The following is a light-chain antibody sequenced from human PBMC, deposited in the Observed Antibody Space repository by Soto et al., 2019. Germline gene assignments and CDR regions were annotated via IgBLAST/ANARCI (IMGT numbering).Light chain of an antibody. CDR3: SLYTSENAYV. J-gene: IGLJ1*01. V-gene: IGLV2-8*01. CDR2: EVS. Sequence: QSALTQPPSASGSPGQSVTISCTGTSSDVGGYNYVSWYQQHPGKAPKLMLYEVSMRPSGVPDRFSGSKSDNTASLTVSGLQAEDEADYYCSLYTSENAYVFGTGTKLTVL. CDR1: SSDVGGYNY.